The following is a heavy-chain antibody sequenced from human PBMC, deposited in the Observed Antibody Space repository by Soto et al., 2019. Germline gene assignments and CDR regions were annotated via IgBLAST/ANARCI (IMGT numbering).Heavy chain of an antibody. Sequence: WLGYIYYSGSTNYNPSLKSRVTISVDTSMTQFSLRLSSVTAADSAVYYCAIYRIPMVRGVIIKRHWFDPWGQGTLVTVSS. CDR3: AIYRIPMVRGVIIKRHWFDP. CDR2: IYYSGST. D-gene: IGHD3-10*01. V-gene: IGHV4-59*01. J-gene: IGHJ5*02.